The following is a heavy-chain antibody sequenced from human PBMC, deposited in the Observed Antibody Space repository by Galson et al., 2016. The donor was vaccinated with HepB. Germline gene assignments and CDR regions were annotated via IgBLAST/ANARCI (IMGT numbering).Heavy chain of an antibody. V-gene: IGHV4-59*02. D-gene: IGHD6-19*01. CDR3: ARGRGGSGSPFEH. J-gene: IGHJ4*02. CDR1: GGSVRSYY. CDR2: VFHTGTT. Sequence: ETLSLTCIVSGGSVRSYYWSWIRQPPGRGLEWIGNVFHTGTTNYNPSLKSRVTISVDTFKNQFSLKMNSVTAADTAVYYCARGRGGSGSPFEHWGQGTLVPVSS.